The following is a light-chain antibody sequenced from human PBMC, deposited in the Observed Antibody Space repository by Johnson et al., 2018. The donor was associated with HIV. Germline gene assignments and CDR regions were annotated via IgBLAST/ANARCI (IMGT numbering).Light chain of an antibody. CDR2: ENN. V-gene: IGLV1-51*02. CDR1: SSNIGNNY. J-gene: IGLJ1*01. Sequence: SALTQPPSVSAAPGQKVTISCSGSSSNIGNNYVSWYQQLPGTAPKLLIYENNKRPSGIPDRFSGSKSGTSATLGITGLPTGDEADYYCGTWDSSLSAYVFGTGTKVTVL. CDR3: GTWDSSLSAYV.